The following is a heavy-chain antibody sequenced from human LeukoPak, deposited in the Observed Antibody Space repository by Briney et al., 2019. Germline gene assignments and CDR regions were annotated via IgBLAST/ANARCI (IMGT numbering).Heavy chain of an antibody. CDR3: ARAVGGTMIVVVTPLLDYYYMDV. CDR2: MNPNSGNT. D-gene: IGHD3-22*01. CDR1: GYTFTCYD. V-gene: IGHV1-8*03. Sequence: ASVKVSCKASGYTFTCYDINWVRQATGQGLEWMGWMNPNSGNTGYAQKFQGRVTITRNTSISTAYMELSSLRSEDTAVYYCARAVGGTMIVVVTPLLDYYYMDVWGNGTTVTVSS. J-gene: IGHJ6*03.